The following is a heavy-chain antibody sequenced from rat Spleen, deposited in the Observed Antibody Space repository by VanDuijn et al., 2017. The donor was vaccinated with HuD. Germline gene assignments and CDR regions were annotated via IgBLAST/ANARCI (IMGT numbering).Heavy chain of an antibody. CDR1: GYSITSSLR. V-gene: IGHV3-3*01. CDR3: ATSEGVHYYLPFAY. D-gene: IGHD1-1*01. Sequence: EVQLQESGPGLVKPSQSLSLPCSVIGYSITSSLRWNWIRKFPGNKLEWMGYINSAGSTVYNPSLKSRIPITRDTSKNQFFLQVISVSTEDTATYYCATSEGVHYYLPFAYWGQGTLVTVSS. CDR2: INSAGST. J-gene: IGHJ3*01.